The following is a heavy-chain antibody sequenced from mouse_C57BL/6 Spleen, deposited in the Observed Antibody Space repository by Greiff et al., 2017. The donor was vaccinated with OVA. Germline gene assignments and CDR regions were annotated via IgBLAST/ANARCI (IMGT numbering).Heavy chain of an antibody. Sequence: QVQLQQSGPELVKPGASVKISCKASGYAFSSSWMNWVKQRPGKGLEWIGRIYPGDGDTNYNGKFKGKATLTADKSSSTAYMQLSSLTSEDSAVYFCAREDYYGREGDFDYWGQGTTLTVSS. CDR1: GYAFSSSW. CDR2: IYPGDGDT. CDR3: AREDYYGREGDFDY. J-gene: IGHJ2*01. D-gene: IGHD1-1*01. V-gene: IGHV1-82*01.